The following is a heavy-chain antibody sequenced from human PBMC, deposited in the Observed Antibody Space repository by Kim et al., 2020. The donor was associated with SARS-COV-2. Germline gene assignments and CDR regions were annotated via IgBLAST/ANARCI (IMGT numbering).Heavy chain of an antibody. CDR2: TYYRSKWYD. CDR1: GDSVSSNSAA. J-gene: IGHJ5*02. CDR3: ARDRGTSGMPGWFDP. V-gene: IGHV6-1*01. Sequence: SQTLSLTCAISGDSVSSNSAAWNWLRQSPSRGLEWLARTYYRSKWYDAYAVSVKSRITITPDTSKNQFSLQLNSVTPEDTAVYYCARDRGTSGMPGWFDPWGQGTLVTVSS. D-gene: IGHD1-1*01.